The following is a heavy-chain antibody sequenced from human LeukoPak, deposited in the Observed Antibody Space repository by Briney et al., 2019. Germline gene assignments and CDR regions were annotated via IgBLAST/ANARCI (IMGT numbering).Heavy chain of an antibody. J-gene: IGHJ4*02. Sequence: GASVKVSCKASGYTFTSYYMHWVRQAPGQGLEWMGIINPSGGSTSYAQKFQGRVTMIRDMSTSTVYMELSRLRSEDTAVYYCAREGGMEWELLFDYWGQGTLVTVSS. D-gene: IGHD1-26*01. CDR3: AREGGMEWELLFDY. CDR2: INPSGGST. V-gene: IGHV1-46*01. CDR1: GYTFTSYY.